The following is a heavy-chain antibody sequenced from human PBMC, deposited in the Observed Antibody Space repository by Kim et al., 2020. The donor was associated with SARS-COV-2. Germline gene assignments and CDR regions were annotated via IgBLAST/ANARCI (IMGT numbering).Heavy chain of an antibody. Sequence: GGSLRLSCAASGFTFSSYAMSWVRQAPGKGLEWVSAISGSGGSTYYADSVKGRFTISRDNSKNTLYLQMNSLRAEDTAVYYCAKDGDSSGYYYSYYYYGMDVWGQGTTVTVSS. CDR1: GFTFSSYA. CDR3: AKDGDSSGYYYSYYYYGMDV. J-gene: IGHJ6*02. D-gene: IGHD3-22*01. CDR2: ISGSGGST. V-gene: IGHV3-23*01.